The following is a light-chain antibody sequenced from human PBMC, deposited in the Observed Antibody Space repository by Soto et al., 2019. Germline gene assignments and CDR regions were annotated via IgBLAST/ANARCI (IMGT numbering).Light chain of an antibody. Sequence: DIQMTQSLSSLSASVGDRVTITCRASQAISNYLAWYQQKPGKVPTLLIYAASTLQSGVPSRFSGSGSGTDFTLTISSLQPEDAATYYCQKFNAVPTFGGGTKVEI. V-gene: IGKV1-27*01. CDR3: QKFNAVPT. CDR1: QAISNY. CDR2: AAS. J-gene: IGKJ4*01.